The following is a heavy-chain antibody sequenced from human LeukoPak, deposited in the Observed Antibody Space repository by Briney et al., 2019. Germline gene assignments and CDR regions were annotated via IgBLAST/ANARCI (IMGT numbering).Heavy chain of an antibody. CDR1: VGSLSSGSYY. Sequence: SETLSLTCTVSVGSLSSGSYYWGCIRQPPGKGLEWIGSIYYSGSTYYNPSLKSRVTISVDTSKHQFSLKLTSVTAADTAVYYCARAPRDWGQGTLVTVSS. V-gene: IGHV4-39*01. CDR2: IYYSGST. J-gene: IGHJ4*02. CDR3: ARAPRD.